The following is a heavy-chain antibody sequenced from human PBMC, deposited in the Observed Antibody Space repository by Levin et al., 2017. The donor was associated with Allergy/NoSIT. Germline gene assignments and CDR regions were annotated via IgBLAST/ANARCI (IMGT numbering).Heavy chain of an antibody. CDR1: GFTVSSNY. CDR2: IYSGGST. J-gene: IGHJ3*02. D-gene: IGHD3-10*01. Sequence: GGSLRLSCAASGFTVSSNYMSWVRQAPGKGLEWVSVIYSGGSTYYADSVKGRFTISRDNSKNTLYLQMNRLRAEDTAVYYCARDLTSHLLWFGDGDAFDIWGQGTMVTVSS. V-gene: IGHV3-66*01. CDR3: ARDLTSHLLWFGDGDAFDI.